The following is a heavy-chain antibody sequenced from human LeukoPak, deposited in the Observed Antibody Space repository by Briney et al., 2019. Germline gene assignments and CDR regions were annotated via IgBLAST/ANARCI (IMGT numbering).Heavy chain of an antibody. CDR1: GFTFSSYA. Sequence: PGGSLRLSCAASGFTFSSYAMHWVRQAPGKGLEWVAVISYDGSNKYYADSVRGRFTISRDNSKNTLYLEIDSLKPDDTAIYFCARDHTVVTSWYFDLWGRGTLVTVSS. CDR2: ISYDGSNK. V-gene: IGHV3-30-3*01. J-gene: IGHJ2*01. CDR3: ARDHTVVTSWYFDL. D-gene: IGHD2-21*02.